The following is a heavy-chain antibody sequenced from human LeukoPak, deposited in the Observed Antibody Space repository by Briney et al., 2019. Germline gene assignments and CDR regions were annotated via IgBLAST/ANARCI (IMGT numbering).Heavy chain of an antibody. V-gene: IGHV1-69*05. J-gene: IGHJ4*02. Sequence: EASVKVSCKASGGTFSSYAISLVRQAPGQGLEWMGGIIPIFGTANYAQKFQGRVTITTDESTSTAYMELSSLRSEDTAVYYCARRQYDFWSGYYSHWGQGTLVTVSS. D-gene: IGHD3-3*01. CDR2: IIPIFGTA. CDR1: GGTFSSYA. CDR3: ARRQYDFWSGYYSH.